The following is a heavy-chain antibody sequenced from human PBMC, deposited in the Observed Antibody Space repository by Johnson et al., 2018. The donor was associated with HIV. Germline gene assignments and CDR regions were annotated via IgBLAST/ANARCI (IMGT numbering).Heavy chain of an antibody. CDR3: AREGRGSSSGAFDI. J-gene: IGHJ3*02. CDR2: MYRGGST. D-gene: IGHD6-6*01. V-gene: IGHV3-66*03. Sequence: VQLVESGGGLIKPGGSLRLSCAASGLNVSSTYMSWVRQAPGKGLEWVSVMYRGGSTYYPDSVKGRFTISRDNSKNTLYIQMGSLRAEDMDVYYCAREGRGSSSGAFDIWGQGTMVTVSS. CDR1: GLNVSSTY.